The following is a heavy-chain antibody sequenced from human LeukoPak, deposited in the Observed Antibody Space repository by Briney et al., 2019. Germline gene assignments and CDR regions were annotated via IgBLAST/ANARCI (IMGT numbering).Heavy chain of an antibody. CDR2: INPSGGST. J-gene: IGHJ4*02. CDR3: ARDRSGYLPGD. Sequence: ASLKVSCKASGYTFTSYYMHWVRQAPGQGLEWMGIINPSGGSTSYAQKFQGRVTMTRDTSTSTVYMELSSLRSEDTAVYYCARDRSGYLPGDWGQGTLVTVSS. CDR1: GYTFTSYY. V-gene: IGHV1-46*01. D-gene: IGHD3-22*01.